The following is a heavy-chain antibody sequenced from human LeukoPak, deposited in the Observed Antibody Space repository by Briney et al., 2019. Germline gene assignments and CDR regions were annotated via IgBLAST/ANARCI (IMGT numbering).Heavy chain of an antibody. Sequence: GGSLRLSCAASGFTFSSYSMNWVRQAPGKGLEWVSSISSSSSYIYYADSVKGRFTISRDNAKNSLYLQMNSLRAEDTAVYYCARDPYYYDSSGYYYPWYFDYWGQGTLVTVSS. CDR1: GFTFSSYS. CDR3: ARDPYYYDSSGYYYPWYFDY. CDR2: ISSSSSYI. J-gene: IGHJ4*02. D-gene: IGHD3-22*01. V-gene: IGHV3-21*01.